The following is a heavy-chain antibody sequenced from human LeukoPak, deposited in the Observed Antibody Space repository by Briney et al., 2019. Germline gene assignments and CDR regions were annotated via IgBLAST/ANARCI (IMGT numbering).Heavy chain of an antibody. CDR3: ARKDYDFWSGHSGGRPYYFDY. V-gene: IGHV1-18*01. J-gene: IGHJ4*02. CDR1: GYTFTSYG. CDR2: ISAYNGNT. D-gene: IGHD3-3*01. Sequence: ASVKVSCKASGYTFTSYGISWVRQAPGQGLEWMGWISAYNGNTNYAQKLQGRVTMTTDTSTSTAYMELRSLRSDDTAVYYCARKDYDFWSGHSGGRPYYFDYWGQGILVTVSS.